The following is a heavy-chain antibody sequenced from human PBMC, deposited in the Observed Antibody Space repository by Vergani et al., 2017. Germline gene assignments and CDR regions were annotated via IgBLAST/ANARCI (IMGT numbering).Heavy chain of an antibody. V-gene: IGHV3-7*01. D-gene: IGHD3-10*01. CDR3: ARWGGGSGSYYYFDY. J-gene: IGHJ4*02. Sequence: EVQLVESGGGLVQPGGSLRLSCAASGFTFSSSWMSWVRQAPGKGLEWVANIKQDGSEKYYVDSVKGRFTISRDNAKNSLYLQMNSLRAEDTAVYYCARWGGGSGSYYYFDYWGQGTLVTVSS. CDR1: GFTFSSSW. CDR2: IKQDGSEK.